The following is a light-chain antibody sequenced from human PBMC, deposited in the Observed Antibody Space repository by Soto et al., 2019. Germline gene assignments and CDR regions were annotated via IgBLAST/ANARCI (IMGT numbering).Light chain of an antibody. J-gene: IGLJ1*01. CDR2: SNN. V-gene: IGLV1-44*01. CDR3: AAWDDSLNEV. CDR1: SSNIGTNT. Sequence: QSALTQAPSASGTPGQRVTISCSGSSSNIGTNTVNWYQQLPGTAPKLLIYSNNQRPSGVPDRSSGSKSGTSASLAISGLQSEDEAHYYCAAWDDSLNEVFGTGTKVTVL.